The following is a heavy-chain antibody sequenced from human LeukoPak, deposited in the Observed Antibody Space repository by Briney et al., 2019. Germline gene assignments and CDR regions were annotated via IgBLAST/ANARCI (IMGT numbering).Heavy chain of an antibody. CDR1: GFTFSSYA. CDR3: VRGPTYFDS. V-gene: IGHV3-30-3*01. Sequence: GGSLRLSCAASGFTFSSYAMSWVRQAPGKGLEWVAVISYDGSNKYYADSVKGRFTISRDNSKNTLYLQMNSLRADDTAVYYCVRGPTYFDSWGQGSLVTVSS. CDR2: ISYDGSNK. J-gene: IGHJ4*02.